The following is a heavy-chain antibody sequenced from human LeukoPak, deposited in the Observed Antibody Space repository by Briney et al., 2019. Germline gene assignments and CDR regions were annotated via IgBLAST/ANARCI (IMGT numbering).Heavy chain of an antibody. V-gene: IGHV3-30*04. CDR2: ISYDGSNK. Sequence: GGSLRLSCAASGFTFSSYAMHWVRQAPGKGLEWVAVISYDGSNKYYADSVKGRFTISRDNSKNTLYLQMNSLRAEDTAVYYCARDGSGCSSTSCYGGINWFDPWGQGTLVTVSS. CDR1: GFTFSSYA. D-gene: IGHD2-2*01. CDR3: ARDGSGCSSTSCYGGINWFDP. J-gene: IGHJ5*02.